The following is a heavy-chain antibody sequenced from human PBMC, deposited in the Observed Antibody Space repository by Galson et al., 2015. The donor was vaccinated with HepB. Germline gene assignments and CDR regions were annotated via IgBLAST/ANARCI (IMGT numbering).Heavy chain of an antibody. CDR2: ISSSSSTI. D-gene: IGHD6-13*01. Sequence: SLRLSCAATGFTFNTYPMHWVRQAPGKGLEWVSYISSSSSTIYYADSVKGRFTISRDNAKNSLYLQMNSLRDEDTAVYYCVAAETRGYWGQGTLVTVSS. J-gene: IGHJ4*02. CDR1: GFTFNTYP. CDR3: VAAETRGY. V-gene: IGHV3-48*02.